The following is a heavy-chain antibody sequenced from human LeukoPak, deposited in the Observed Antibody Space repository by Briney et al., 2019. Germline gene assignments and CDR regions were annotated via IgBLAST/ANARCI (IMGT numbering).Heavy chain of an antibody. Sequence: SETLSLTCAVYGGSFSGYYWSWIRQPPGKGLEWIGEINHSGSTNYNPSLKSRVTISVDTSKNQFSLKLSSVTAADTAVYYCARGNLDYYDSSGQFDPWGQGTLVTVPS. CDR3: ARGNLDYYDSSGQFDP. CDR2: INHSGST. V-gene: IGHV4-34*01. CDR1: GGSFSGYY. D-gene: IGHD3-22*01. J-gene: IGHJ5*02.